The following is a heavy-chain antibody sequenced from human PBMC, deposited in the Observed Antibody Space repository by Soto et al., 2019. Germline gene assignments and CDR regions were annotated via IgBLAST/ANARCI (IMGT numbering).Heavy chain of an antibody. D-gene: IGHD1-7*01. CDR2: ISSSSSYI. Sequence: EVQLVESGGGLVKPGGSLRLSCAASGFTFSSYSMNWVRQAPGKGLEWVSSISSSSSYIYYADSVKGRFTISRDNAKNSLYLQTNSLRAEDTAVYYCARARYDWNYPTHIYYYYGMDVWGQGTTVTVSS. V-gene: IGHV3-21*01. CDR1: GFTFSSYS. J-gene: IGHJ6*02. CDR3: ARARYDWNYPTHIYYYYGMDV.